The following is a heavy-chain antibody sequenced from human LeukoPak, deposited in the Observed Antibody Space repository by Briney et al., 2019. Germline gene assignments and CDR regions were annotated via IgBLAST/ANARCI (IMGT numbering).Heavy chain of an antibody. J-gene: IGHJ5*02. CDR2: MNPNSGNT. CDR3: ARDLGPHTAVVPS. D-gene: IGHD5-18*01. V-gene: IGHV1-8*01. CDR1: GYTFTSYD. Sequence: ASVKVSCKASGYTFTSYDINWVRQATGQGLEWMGWMNPNSGNTGYAQKFQGRVTMTRNTSISTAYMELSSLRSEDTAVCYCARDLGPHTAVVPSWGQGTLVTVSS.